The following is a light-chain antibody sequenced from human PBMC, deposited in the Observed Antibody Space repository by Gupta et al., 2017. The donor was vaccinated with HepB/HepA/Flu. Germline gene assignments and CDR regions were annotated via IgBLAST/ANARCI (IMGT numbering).Light chain of an antibody. CDR3: QQYNSDSRN. Sequence: DIHMTQSSSTLSPSVGDRVTITFRASQSISNWLAWYQQKPGKAPKLLIYKASRVESGVPSRFSGSVSGTEFTLTSSSLQSDDFATYYCQQYNSDSRNFGQGTKLEIK. CDR2: KAS. J-gene: IGKJ2*02. V-gene: IGKV1-5*03. CDR1: QSISNW.